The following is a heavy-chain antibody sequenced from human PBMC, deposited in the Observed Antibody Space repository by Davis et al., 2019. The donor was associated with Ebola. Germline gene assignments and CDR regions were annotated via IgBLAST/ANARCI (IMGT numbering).Heavy chain of an antibody. CDR3: ARISWVSRGMDV. D-gene: IGHD6-13*01. CDR2: TQYRSYRSHFGSYRSEWSH. CDR1: GDSVSSNSAS. V-gene: IGHV6-1*01. Sequence: PSETLSLTCAISGDSVSSNSASWNWIRQSPSRGLEWLGKTQYRSYRSHFGSYRSEWSHEYAVSVKSRITINPDTSKNQFSLQLNFVTPEDAAVYYCARISWVSRGMDVWGKGTTVTVSS. J-gene: IGHJ6*04.